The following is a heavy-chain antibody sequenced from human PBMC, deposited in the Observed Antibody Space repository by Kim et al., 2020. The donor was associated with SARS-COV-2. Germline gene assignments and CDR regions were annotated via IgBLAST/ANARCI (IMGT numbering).Heavy chain of an antibody. J-gene: IGHJ4*02. CDR1: GASISNYY. Sequence: SETLSLTCTVSGASISNYYWAWIRQPPGKALEWIGNIYYTVGTNYNPSLKNRVTISLDTSKKQVSLRLNSMTAADTAMYYCARDRGYNRFDYWGQGTLVTVSS. V-gene: IGHV4-59*01. CDR3: ARDRGYNRFDY. CDR2: IYYTVGT. D-gene: IGHD3-22*01.